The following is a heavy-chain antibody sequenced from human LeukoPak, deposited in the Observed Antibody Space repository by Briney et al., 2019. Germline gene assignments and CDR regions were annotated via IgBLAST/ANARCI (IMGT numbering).Heavy chain of an antibody. V-gene: IGHV1-8*01. CDR2: MNPNSGNT. D-gene: IGHD2-2*01. Sequence: VSVKVSCKASGYTSTSYDINWVRQVAGHGLEWMGWMNPNSGNTGYAQKFQGRVTMTRDTSITTAYMELSSLRSEDTAMYYCARVDRYCSGTNCYAPHGYWGQGTLVTVSS. CDR1: GYTSTSYD. CDR3: ARVDRYCSGTNCYAPHGY. J-gene: IGHJ4*02.